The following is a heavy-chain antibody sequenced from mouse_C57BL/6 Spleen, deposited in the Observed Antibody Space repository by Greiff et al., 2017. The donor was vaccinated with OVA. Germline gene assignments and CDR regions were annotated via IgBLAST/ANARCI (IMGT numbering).Heavy chain of an antibody. CDR1: GYTFTTYS. CDR3: AGGVYDY. J-gene: IGHJ2*01. CDR2: FHPYNDDT. V-gene: IGHV1-47*01. Sequence: VQLQQPGAELVKPGASVKMSCKASGYTFTTYSIAWMKQNPGQSLEWIGNFHPYNDDTKYNEKFKGKATLTVEKSSSTVYLQLSRLTSDDSAVCCCAGGVYDYWGQGTTLTVSS.